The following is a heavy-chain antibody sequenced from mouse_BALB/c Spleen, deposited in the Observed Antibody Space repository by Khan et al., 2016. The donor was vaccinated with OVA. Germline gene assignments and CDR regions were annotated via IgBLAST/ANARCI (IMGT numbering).Heavy chain of an antibody. Sequence: EVELVESGGGLVQPGGSRKLSCAASGCTFSSFGMHWVRQAPEKGLEWVAYISSGSSTIYYADSVKGRFTISRDNPKNTLFLHMTSLRSEDTAMYYCSSPVIYTAKGAKDYRGQGTAGTVSS. V-gene: IGHV5-17*02. J-gene: IGHJ4*01. CDR2: ISSGSSTI. CDR1: GCTFSSFG. CDR3: SSPVIYTAKGAKDY. D-gene: IGHD1-3*01.